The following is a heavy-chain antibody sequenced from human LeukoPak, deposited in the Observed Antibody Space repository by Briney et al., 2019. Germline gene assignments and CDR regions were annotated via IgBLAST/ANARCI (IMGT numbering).Heavy chain of an antibody. Sequence: PGGSLRLSCAASGFTFSSYAMSWVRQAPGKGLEWVSAISGSGGSTYYADSAKGRFTISRDNSKNTLYLQMNSLRAEDTAVYYCASRLLEWSNFDYWGQGTLVTVSS. V-gene: IGHV3-23*01. CDR2: ISGSGGST. CDR3: ASRLLEWSNFDY. D-gene: IGHD3-3*01. J-gene: IGHJ4*02. CDR1: GFTFSSYA.